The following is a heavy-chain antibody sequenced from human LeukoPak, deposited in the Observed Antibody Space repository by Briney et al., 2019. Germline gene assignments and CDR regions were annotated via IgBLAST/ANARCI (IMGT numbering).Heavy chain of an antibody. V-gene: IGHV4-59*12. J-gene: IGHJ4*02. CDR2: IYYSGNT. D-gene: IGHD6-13*01. CDR3: ARARQQLDYFDY. CDR1: GDSISSYY. Sequence: SETLSLTCTVSGDSISSYYWSWIRQPPGKGLEWIGYIYYSGNTNYNPSLKSRVTISVDKSKNQFSLKLSSVTAADTAVYYCARARQQLDYFDYWGQGTLVTVSS.